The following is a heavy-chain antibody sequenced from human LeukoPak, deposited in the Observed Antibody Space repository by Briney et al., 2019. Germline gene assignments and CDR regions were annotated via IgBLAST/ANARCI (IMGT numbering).Heavy chain of an antibody. V-gene: IGHV3-33*01. CDR3: TRDPTQYLRYGYFDY. CDR2: IWHDGSIT. Sequence: PGRSLRLSCAASGFIFSTYGMHWVRQPPGKGLEWVAVIWHDGSITYYGDFVKGRFTISRDNSKNTLYLQINSLRAEDTAVYYCTRDPTQYLRYGYFDYWGQGTLVTVSS. CDR1: GFIFSTYG. J-gene: IGHJ4*02. D-gene: IGHD4-11*01.